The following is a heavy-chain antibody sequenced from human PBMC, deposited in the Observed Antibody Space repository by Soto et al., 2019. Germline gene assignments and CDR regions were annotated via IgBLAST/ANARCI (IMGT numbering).Heavy chain of an antibody. CDR3: ARGNYYGSGSYYYYYYGMDV. J-gene: IGHJ6*02. D-gene: IGHD3-10*01. Sequence: GGSLRLSCAASGFTFSSYDMHWVRQATGKGLKWVSAIGTAGDTYYPGSVKGRFTISRENAKNSLYLQMNSLRAGDTAVYYCARGNYYGSGSYYYYYYGMDVWGQGTTVTVSS. CDR2: IGTAGDT. V-gene: IGHV3-13*04. CDR1: GFTFSSYD.